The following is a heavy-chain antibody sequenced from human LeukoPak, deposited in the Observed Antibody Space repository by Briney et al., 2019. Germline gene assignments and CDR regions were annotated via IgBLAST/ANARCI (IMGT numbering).Heavy chain of an antibody. Sequence: SVKDSCKASGVTFSSYAISWVRQAPGQGLEWMGGIIPIFGTANYAQKFQGRVTITADESTSTAYMELSSLRSEDTAVYYCARGVNRITIFVWFDPWGQGTLVTVSS. CDR2: IIPIFGTA. CDR1: GVTFSSYA. J-gene: IGHJ5*02. D-gene: IGHD3-3*01. V-gene: IGHV1-69*13. CDR3: ARGVNRITIFVWFDP.